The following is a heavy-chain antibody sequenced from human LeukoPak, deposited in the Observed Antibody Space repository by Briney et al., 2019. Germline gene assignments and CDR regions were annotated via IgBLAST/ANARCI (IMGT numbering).Heavy chain of an antibody. CDR3: AKRVGDY. V-gene: IGHV3-23*01. J-gene: IGHJ4*02. Sequence: GGSLRLSCAASGFTFSTFAMIWVRQPPGKGLEWVSSIFPSGGEIHYADSVRGRFTISRDNSKSTLSLQMNSLRAEDTAVYYCAKRVGDYWGQGTLVTVSS. CDR1: GFTFSTFA. CDR2: IFPSGGEI.